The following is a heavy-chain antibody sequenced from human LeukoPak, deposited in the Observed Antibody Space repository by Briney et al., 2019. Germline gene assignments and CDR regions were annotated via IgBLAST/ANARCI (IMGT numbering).Heavy chain of an antibody. CDR3: ATIGATNFDR. J-gene: IGHJ4*02. V-gene: IGHV1-2*02. CDR1: GYTFTDYY. D-gene: IGHD1-26*01. Sequence: ASAKVSCKASGYTFTDYYMHWVRQGPGQGLEWLGWINPNSGGTSNAQKFRGRVTMTRDTSLSTAYMVVSRLRSEDTAVYYCATIGATNFDRWGQGILVTVSA. CDR2: INPNSGGT.